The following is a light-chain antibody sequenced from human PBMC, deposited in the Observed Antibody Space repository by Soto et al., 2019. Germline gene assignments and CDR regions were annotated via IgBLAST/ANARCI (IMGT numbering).Light chain of an antibody. V-gene: IGLV2-11*01. J-gene: IGLJ3*02. CDR2: AVN. Sequence: QSVLTQPRSVPGSPGQSVTISCTGTSSDVGDYNYVSWYQQHPGKAPKLLIYAVNMRPSGVPDAFSGSKSGNTASLTISGLQAEDEADYSCCSYAGSYTWVFGRGTKLTVL. CDR1: SSDVGDYNY. CDR3: CSYAGSYTWV.